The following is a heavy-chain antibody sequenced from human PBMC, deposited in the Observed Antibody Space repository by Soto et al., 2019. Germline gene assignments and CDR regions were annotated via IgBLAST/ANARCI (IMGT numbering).Heavy chain of an antibody. Sequence: SETLSLTCTVSGGSISSYYWSWIRQPPGKGLEWIGYIYYSGSTNYNPSLKSRVTISVDTSKNQFSLKLSSVTAADTAVYYCAREEAMVRGVIRYWGQGTLVTVSS. CDR2: IYYSGST. J-gene: IGHJ4*02. CDR3: AREEAMVRGVIRY. CDR1: GGSISSYY. D-gene: IGHD3-10*01. V-gene: IGHV4-59*01.